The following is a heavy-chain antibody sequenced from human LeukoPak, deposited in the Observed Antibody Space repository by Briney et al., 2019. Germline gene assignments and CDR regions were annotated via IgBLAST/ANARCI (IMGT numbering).Heavy chain of an antibody. CDR2: IYYSGST. D-gene: IGHD3-22*01. Sequence: SQTLSLTCTVSGGSISSGDYYWSWIRQPPGKGLEWIGYIYYSGSTYYNPSLKSRVTISVDTSKNQFSLKLSSVTAADTAVYYCASSPAYYYDSSGYLGNAEYFQHWGQGTLVTVSS. CDR3: ASSPAYYYDSSGYLGNAEYFQH. V-gene: IGHV4-30-4*01. CDR1: GGSISSGDYY. J-gene: IGHJ1*01.